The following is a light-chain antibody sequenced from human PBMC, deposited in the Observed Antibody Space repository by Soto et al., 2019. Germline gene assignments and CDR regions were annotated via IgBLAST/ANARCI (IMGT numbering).Light chain of an antibody. J-gene: IGKJ2*01. Sequence: EIVLTQSPGTLSLSPGERATLSCRASQSVSSSYLAWYQQKPGQAPRLLIYGASSRATGIPDRFSVSGSGTDFTLTISRLEPEDFAVYYCQHYGSSPFSPEYTFGQGTKLEIK. CDR1: QSVSSSY. CDR3: QHYGSSPFSPEYT. CDR2: GAS. V-gene: IGKV3-20*01.